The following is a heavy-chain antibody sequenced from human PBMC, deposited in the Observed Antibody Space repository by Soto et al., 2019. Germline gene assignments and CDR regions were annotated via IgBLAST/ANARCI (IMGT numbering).Heavy chain of an antibody. CDR2: IDHRGST. D-gene: IGHD6-13*01. CDR1: GGSISSSKW. CDR3: ARQVGIAAAGSLYYGMDV. J-gene: IGHJ6*02. Sequence: SESLSLTCAVSGGSISSSKWWSWVRQSPGKGLQWIGEIDHRGSTNYNPSLKSRVTISVDTSKNQFSLKLSSVTAADTAVYYCARQVGIAAAGSLYYGMDVWGQGTTVTVSS. V-gene: IGHV4-4*02.